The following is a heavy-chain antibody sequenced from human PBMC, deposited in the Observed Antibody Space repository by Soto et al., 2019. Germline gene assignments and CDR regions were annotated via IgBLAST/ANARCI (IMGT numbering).Heavy chain of an antibody. Sequence: GGSLRLSCAASGFTFSSYGMHWVRQAPGKGLEWVAVIWYDGSNKYYADSVKGRFTISRDNSKNTLYLQMHSLRAEDTAVYYCARDSRYCSSTSCYPGVFDIWGQGTMVTVSS. V-gene: IGHV3-33*01. CDR3: ARDSRYCSSTSCYPGVFDI. CDR1: GFTFSSYG. D-gene: IGHD2-2*01. CDR2: IWYDGSNK. J-gene: IGHJ3*02.